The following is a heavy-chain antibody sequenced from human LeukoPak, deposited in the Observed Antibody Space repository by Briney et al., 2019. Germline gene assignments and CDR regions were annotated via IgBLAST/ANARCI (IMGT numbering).Heavy chain of an antibody. D-gene: IGHD5-24*01. CDR3: VRDGDDFNFDY. CDR2: VIRDGSFT. Sequence: GGSLRLSCAASGFPFRSYWMHWVRQAPGKGVEWVSRVIRDGSFTNYADSVEGRFTISRDNAKNTLYLQMSSLRAEDTAVYFCVRDGDDFNFDYWGQGSPVAVSS. CDR1: GFPFRSYW. V-gene: IGHV3-74*01. J-gene: IGHJ4*02.